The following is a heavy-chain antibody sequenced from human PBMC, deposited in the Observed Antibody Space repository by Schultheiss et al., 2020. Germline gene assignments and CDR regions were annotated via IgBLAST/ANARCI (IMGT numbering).Heavy chain of an antibody. CDR1: GGSFSGYY. J-gene: IGHJ6*02. CDR2: INHSGST. CDR3: AGGGVTTKREYYYYYYGMDV. V-gene: IGHV4-34*01. Sequence: SETLSLTCAVYGGSFSGYYWSWIRQPPGKGLEWIGEINHSGSTNYNPSLKSRVTISVDTSKNQFSLKLSSVTAADTAVYYCAGGGVTTKREYYYYYYGMDVWGQGTTVTVSS. D-gene: IGHD4-11*01.